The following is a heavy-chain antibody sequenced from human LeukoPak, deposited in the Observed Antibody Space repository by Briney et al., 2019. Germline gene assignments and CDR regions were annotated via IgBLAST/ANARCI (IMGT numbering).Heavy chain of an antibody. J-gene: IGHJ3*02. CDR2: IYSGGST. Sequence: GGSLRLSCAASGFTVSSNYMSWVRQAPGKGLEWVSVIYSGGSTYYADSVKGRFTISRDNSKNTLYLQMNSLRAEDTAVYYCARESWSCSSTSCYTTSAFDIWGQGTMVTVSS. CDR1: GFTVSSNY. D-gene: IGHD2-2*02. CDR3: ARESWSCSSTSCYTTSAFDI. V-gene: IGHV3-53*01.